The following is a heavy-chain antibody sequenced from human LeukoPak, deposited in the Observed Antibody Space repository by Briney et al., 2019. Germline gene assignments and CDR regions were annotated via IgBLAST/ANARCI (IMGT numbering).Heavy chain of an antibody. CDR2: IYTSGST. CDR1: GGSISSYY. J-gene: IGHJ3*02. Sequence: PSETLSLTCTVSGGSISSYYWSWIRQPAGKGLEWIGRIYTSGSTNYNPSLKSRVTMSVDTSKNQFSLKLSSVTAADTAVYYCARDWGRRLLRSWAFDIWGQGTMVTVSS. CDR3: ARDWGRRLLRSWAFDI. D-gene: IGHD3-16*01. V-gene: IGHV4-4*07.